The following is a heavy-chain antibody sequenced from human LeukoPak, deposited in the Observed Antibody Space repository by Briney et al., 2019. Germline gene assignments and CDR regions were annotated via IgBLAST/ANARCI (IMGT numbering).Heavy chain of an antibody. V-gene: IGHV4-59*01. CDR1: GGSISSYY. CDR3: ARGGWGIFGVAVYYYGMDV. CDR2: IYYSGST. Sequence: PSETLSLTCTVFGGSISSYYWSWIRQPPGKGLEWIGYIYYSGSTNYNPSLKSRVTISVDTSKNQFSLKLSSVTAADTAVYYCARGGWGIFGVAVYYYGMDVWGQGTTVTVSS. D-gene: IGHD3-3*01. J-gene: IGHJ6*02.